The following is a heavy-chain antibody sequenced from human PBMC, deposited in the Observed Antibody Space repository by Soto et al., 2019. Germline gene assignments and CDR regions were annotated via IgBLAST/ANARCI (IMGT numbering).Heavy chain of an antibody. CDR1: GFTFSDYY. CDR2: SSSTGAVI. J-gene: IGHJ3*02. Sequence: GGSLRLSCEASGFTFSDYYMTWVRQAPGKGLEWIAYSSSTGAVIYYADSVQGRFTISRDNPKNSLHLQMDSLRPEDTAVYYCARIGELYGTGSYGNSDVFDIWGQGTLVTV. CDR3: ARIGELYGTGSYGNSDVFDI. V-gene: IGHV3-11*01. D-gene: IGHD3-10*01.